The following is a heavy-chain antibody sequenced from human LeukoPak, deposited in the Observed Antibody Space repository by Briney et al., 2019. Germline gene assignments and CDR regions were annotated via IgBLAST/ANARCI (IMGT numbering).Heavy chain of an antibody. CDR3: AREGSYYYDSSGFGLGFLEYYFDY. Sequence: GRSLRLSCAASGFTFSSYAMHWVRQAPGKGLEWVAVISSDGSNKYYADSVKGRFTISRDNSKNTLYLQMNSLRAEDTAVYYCAREGSYYYDSSGFGLGFLEYYFDYWGQGTLVTVSS. J-gene: IGHJ4*02. CDR1: GFTFSSYA. D-gene: IGHD3-22*01. V-gene: IGHV3-30-3*01. CDR2: ISSDGSNK.